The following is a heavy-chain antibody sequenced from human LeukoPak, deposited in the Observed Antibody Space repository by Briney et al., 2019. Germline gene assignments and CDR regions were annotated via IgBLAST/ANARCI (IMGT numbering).Heavy chain of an antibody. CDR2: ISSSSSYI. D-gene: IGHD2-2*01. CDR1: GFTFSTYG. Sequence: GGSLRLSCAASGFTFSTYGMNWVRQAPGKGLEWVSSISSSSSYIYYADSVKGRFTISRDNAKNSLYLQLNSMRAEDTAVYYCARVGSSSTNCYDFDYWGQGTLVTVSS. CDR3: ARVGSSSTNCYDFDY. V-gene: IGHV3-21*01. J-gene: IGHJ4*02.